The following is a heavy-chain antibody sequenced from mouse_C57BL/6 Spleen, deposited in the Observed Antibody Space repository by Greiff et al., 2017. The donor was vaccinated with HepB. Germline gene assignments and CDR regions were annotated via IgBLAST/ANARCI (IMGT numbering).Heavy chain of an antibody. Sequence: EVQGVESGPELVKPGASVKISCKASGYSFTDYNMNWVKQSNGKSLEWIGVINPNYGTTSYNQKFKGKATLTVDQSSSTAYMQLNSLTSEDSAVYYCARLDGYSYYFDYWGQGTTLTVSS. CDR2: INPNYGTT. V-gene: IGHV1-39*01. J-gene: IGHJ2*01. CDR3: ARLDGYSYYFDY. CDR1: GYSFTDYN. D-gene: IGHD2-3*01.